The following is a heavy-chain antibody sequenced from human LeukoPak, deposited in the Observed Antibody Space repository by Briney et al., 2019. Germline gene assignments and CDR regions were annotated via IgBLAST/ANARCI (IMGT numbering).Heavy chain of an antibody. V-gene: IGHV3-30*18. CDR1: GFPFNIYG. Sequence: PGGSLRLSCAASGFPFNIYGMHWVRQAPGKGLEWVAIIFHDGSNKYYGDSVKGRFTISRDNSKNTVYLQMNSLRLEDTAVYYCVKDRYGDLDYWGQGTLVTVSS. D-gene: IGHD4-17*01. CDR3: VKDRYGDLDY. CDR2: IFHDGSNK. J-gene: IGHJ4*02.